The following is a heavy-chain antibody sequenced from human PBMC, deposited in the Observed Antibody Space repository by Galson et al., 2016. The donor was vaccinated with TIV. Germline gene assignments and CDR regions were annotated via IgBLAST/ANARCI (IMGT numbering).Heavy chain of an antibody. CDR3: ARISGYYDSSGHYIPRSFDY. Sequence: PALVKPTQTLTLTCTFSGFSLNTDGMCVNWIRQPPGKALEWLARIDWDDDKSYSPSLKTSLTISKDTSKNQVVLTMTNMDPVDTATYYCARISGYYDSSGHYIPRSFDYWGQGALVTVSS. J-gene: IGHJ4*02. V-gene: IGHV2-70*11. D-gene: IGHD3-22*01. CDR1: GFSLNTDGMC. CDR2: IDWDDDK.